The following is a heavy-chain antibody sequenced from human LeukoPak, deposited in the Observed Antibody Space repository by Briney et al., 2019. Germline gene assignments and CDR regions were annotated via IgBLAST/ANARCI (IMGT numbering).Heavy chain of an antibody. J-gene: IGHJ4*02. CDR1: GFTFSSYA. CDR2: ISYDGSNR. D-gene: IGHD6-19*01. CDR3: AREAFSSGWLLDN. V-gene: IGHV3-30*01. Sequence: GGSLRLSCAASGFTFSSYAMHWVRQAPGKGLEWVAVISYDGSNRYYADSVKGRFTISRDNSKNTLYLQMDSLRSEDSAVYYCAREAFSSGWLLDNWGQGTLVTVSS.